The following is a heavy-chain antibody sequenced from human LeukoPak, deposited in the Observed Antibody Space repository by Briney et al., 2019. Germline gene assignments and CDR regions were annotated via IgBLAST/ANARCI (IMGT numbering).Heavy chain of an antibody. D-gene: IGHD6-13*01. CDR1: GFTLSSYS. Sequence: GRSLRLSCAASGFTLSSYSMNWVRQAPGKGLEWVSSISSSSSYIYYADSVKGRFTISRDNAKNSLYLLMNSLRAEDTAVYYXXXXARFTSNWHWSFDYWGQGTLVTVSS. V-gene: IGHV3-21*01. CDR3: XXXARFTSNWHWSFDY. CDR2: ISSSSSYI. J-gene: IGHJ4*02.